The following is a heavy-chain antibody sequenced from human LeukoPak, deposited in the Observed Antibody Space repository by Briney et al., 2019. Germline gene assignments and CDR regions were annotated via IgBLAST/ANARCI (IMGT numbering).Heavy chain of an antibody. Sequence: SETLSLTCGVSGGSITSTNYWTWVRQPPGKGLEWIGEVNLQGSTNYNPSLMGRVAISVDTSENHISLQLTSVTAADTAVYYCAREGGPYRPLDYSGQGTLVTVSS. CDR1: GGSITSTNY. V-gene: IGHV4-4*02. CDR3: AREGGPYRPLDY. CDR2: VNLQGST. J-gene: IGHJ4*02.